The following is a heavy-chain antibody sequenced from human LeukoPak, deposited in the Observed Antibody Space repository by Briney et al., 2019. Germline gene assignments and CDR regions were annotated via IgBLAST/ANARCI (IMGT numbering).Heavy chain of an antibody. V-gene: IGHV4-59*01. J-gene: IGHJ4*02. CDR3: ARASLRGLWVDY. CDR1: GGSISSYY. D-gene: IGHD3-10*01. Sequence: KPSETLSLTCTVPGGSISSYYWSWIRQPPGKGLEWIGYIYYSGSTNYNPSLKSRVTISVDTSKNQFSLKLSSVTAADTAVYYCARASLRGLWVDYWGQGTLVTVSS. CDR2: IYYSGST.